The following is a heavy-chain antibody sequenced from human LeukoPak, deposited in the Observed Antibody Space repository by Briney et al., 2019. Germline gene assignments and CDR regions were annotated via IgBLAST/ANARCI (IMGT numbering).Heavy chain of an antibody. CDR2: IAYDGSNQ. Sequence: GGSLRLSCAASGFTFSTYAMHWVRQAPGKGLEWVAVIAYDGSNQFYADSVKGRFTISRDNSKNTLYLQMNSLRAEDTAIHYSARDKDCSSTSCYNAFDMWGQGTMVTVSS. CDR1: GFTFSTYA. V-gene: IGHV3-30*04. J-gene: IGHJ3*02. D-gene: IGHD2-2*02. CDR3: ARDKDCSSTSCYNAFDM.